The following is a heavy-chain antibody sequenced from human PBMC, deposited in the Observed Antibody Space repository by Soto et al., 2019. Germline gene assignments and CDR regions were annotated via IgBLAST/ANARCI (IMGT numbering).Heavy chain of an antibody. CDR3: AFLSYFDILTGYSTHLIHYGMDA. D-gene: IGHD3-9*01. Sequence: KGLVWVSRINSDGSGTSYADSVKGRFTISRDNAKNSLYLQMNSLRAEDTAVYYCAFLSYFDILTGYSTHLIHYGMDAWGQGT. CDR2: INSDGSGT. V-gene: IGHV3-74*01. J-gene: IGHJ6*02.